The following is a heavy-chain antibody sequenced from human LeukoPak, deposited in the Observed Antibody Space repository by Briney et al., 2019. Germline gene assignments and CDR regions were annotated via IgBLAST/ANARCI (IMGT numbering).Heavy chain of an antibody. J-gene: IGHJ4*02. Sequence: GTSVKVSCKASGFTFTSSAMQWVRQARGQRLEWIGWIVVGSGNTNYAQKFQERVTITRDMSTSTAYMELSSLRSEVTAVYYCAAAPYYYDSSGYYPFDYWGQGTLVTVSS. CDR3: AAAPYYYDSSGYYPFDY. D-gene: IGHD3-22*01. CDR1: GFTFTSSA. V-gene: IGHV1-58*02. CDR2: IVVGSGNT.